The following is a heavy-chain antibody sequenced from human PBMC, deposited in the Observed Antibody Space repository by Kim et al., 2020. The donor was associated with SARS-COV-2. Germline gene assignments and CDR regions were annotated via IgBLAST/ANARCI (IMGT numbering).Heavy chain of an antibody. CDR1: GGSISSSCYY. CDR3: SKYSVPWFAEFFYF. Sequence: SETLSLTCTVSGGSISSSCYYWVRHRQPPGQELVWFGSNYDSASTYSNLSLKSPVTISAATPQNHLYLKLISVAAADAYEYSCSKYSVPWFAEFFYF. CDR2: NYDSAST. V-gene: IGHV4-39*02. J-gene: IGHJ4*01. D-gene: IGHD3-10*01.